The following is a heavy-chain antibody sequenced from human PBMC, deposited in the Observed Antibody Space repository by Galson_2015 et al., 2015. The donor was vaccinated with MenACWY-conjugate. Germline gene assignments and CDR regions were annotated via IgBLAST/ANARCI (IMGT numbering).Heavy chain of an antibody. J-gene: IGHJ4*02. CDR3: TRVGYCAGGVCSPLGY. CDR2: IRSKAYGGTT. Sequence: SLRLSCAASGFTFGDYAVSWVRQAPGKGLEWVGFIRSKAYGGTTEYAASVKGGFTISRDDSKSIAYLQMNSLKTEDTAVYYCTRVGYCAGGVCSPLGYWGQGTLVTVSS. CDR1: GFTFGDYA. D-gene: IGHD2-8*02. V-gene: IGHV3-49*04.